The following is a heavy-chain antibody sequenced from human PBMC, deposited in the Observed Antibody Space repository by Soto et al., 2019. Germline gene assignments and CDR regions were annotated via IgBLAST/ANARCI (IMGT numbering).Heavy chain of an antibody. D-gene: IGHD2-8*02. CDR1: GYSFTGYY. J-gene: IGHJ4*02. CDR2: INPDSGAT. V-gene: IGHV1-2*02. CDR3: ARGDYGTGGYPFPYFDY. Sequence: HEHLVQSGAEVKRPGASLKVSCKASGYSFTGYYIHWVRQAPGQGLEWMGWINPDSGATNYAQNFXXXXXXXXDXSISTASMDLTSLTSDDTAVYYCARGDYGTGGYPFPYFDYWGQGTLVIVSS.